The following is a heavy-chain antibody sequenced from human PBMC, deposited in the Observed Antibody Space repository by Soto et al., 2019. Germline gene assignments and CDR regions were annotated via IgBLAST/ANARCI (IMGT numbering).Heavy chain of an antibody. V-gene: IGHV4-4*07. CDR2: IYTSGST. CDR3: ARAPSSGSTYYYYGMDV. D-gene: IGHD3-10*01. Sequence: ETLSLPCTVSGGSISSYYWSWIRQPAGKGLEWIGRIYTSGSTNYNPSLKSRVTMSVDTSKNQFSLKLSSVTAADTAVYYCARAPSSGSTYYYYGMDVWGQGTTVTVSS. J-gene: IGHJ6*02. CDR1: GGSISSYY.